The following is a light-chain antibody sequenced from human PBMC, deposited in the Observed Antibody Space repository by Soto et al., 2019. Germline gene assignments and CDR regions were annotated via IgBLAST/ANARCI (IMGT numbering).Light chain of an antibody. J-gene: IGKJ1*01. CDR3: QQYNSFIWT. CDR1: QSIGSW. V-gene: IGKV1-5*03. CDR2: KAS. Sequence: DIQMTQSPSTLSASVGDRVTIPCRASQSIGSWLAWYQQKAGKAPKLLISKASNLDSGVPSRFSGSGSGTEFNLTISSLQPEDFATYYCQQYNSFIWTFGQGTKVDIK.